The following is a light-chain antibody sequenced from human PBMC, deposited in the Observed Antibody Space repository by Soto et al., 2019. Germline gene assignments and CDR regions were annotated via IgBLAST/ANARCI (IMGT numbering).Light chain of an antibody. Sequence: QSALTQPASVSGSPGQSITISCTGTSSDVGSHNLVSWYQQHPDRAPKLMIYEGSKRPSGVSNRFSGSKSGNTAFLTISGLQAEDEADYFCCSYAGSSTYIFGSGTKVTVL. J-gene: IGLJ1*01. CDR2: EGS. V-gene: IGLV2-23*01. CDR3: CSYAGSSTYI. CDR1: SSDVGSHNL.